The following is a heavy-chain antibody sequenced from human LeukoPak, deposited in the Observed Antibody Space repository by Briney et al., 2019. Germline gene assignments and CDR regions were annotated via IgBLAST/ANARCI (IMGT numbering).Heavy chain of an antibody. CDR1: GYTFTSYG. Sequence: ASVKVSCKASGYTFTSYGISWVRQAPGQGLEWMGWISAYNGNTNYAQKLQGRVTMTTDTSTSTAYMELRSLRSDDTAVYYCAGSWYPYYYYGMDVWGQGTTVTVSS. D-gene: IGHD6-13*01. CDR2: ISAYNGNT. J-gene: IGHJ6*02. CDR3: AGSWYPYYYYGMDV. V-gene: IGHV1-18*01.